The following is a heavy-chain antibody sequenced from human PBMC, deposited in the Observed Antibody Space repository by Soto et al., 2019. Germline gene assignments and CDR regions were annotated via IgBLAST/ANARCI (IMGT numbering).Heavy chain of an antibody. CDR1: GGSFSGNY. Sequence: QVQLQQWGAGLLKPSETLSLTCAVYGGSFSGNYWSWIRQTPGKGLEWIGEINHSGSTNYNPSLKSRVTISVDTSKNQFSMKMRSVTAADRAVYYCARGRISSTSPLGYWGQGTLDTVSS. V-gene: IGHV4-34*01. CDR3: ARGRISSTSPLGY. CDR2: INHSGST. D-gene: IGHD2-2*01. J-gene: IGHJ4*02.